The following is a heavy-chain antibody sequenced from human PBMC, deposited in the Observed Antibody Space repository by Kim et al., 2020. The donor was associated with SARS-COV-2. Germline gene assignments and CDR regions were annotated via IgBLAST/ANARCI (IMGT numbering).Heavy chain of an antibody. D-gene: IGHD1-1*01. CDR2: INSDGSST. CDR3: ARVGHLGADYWEAQLYYFDY. CDR1: GFTFSRSW. Sequence: GGSLRLSCAASGFTFSRSWMHWVRQAPGKGLVWVSRINSDGSSTSYADSVKGRFTISRDNAKNTLYLQMNSLRAEDTAVYYCARVGHLGADYWEAQLYYFDYWGQGTLVTVSS. J-gene: IGHJ4*02. V-gene: IGHV3-74*01.